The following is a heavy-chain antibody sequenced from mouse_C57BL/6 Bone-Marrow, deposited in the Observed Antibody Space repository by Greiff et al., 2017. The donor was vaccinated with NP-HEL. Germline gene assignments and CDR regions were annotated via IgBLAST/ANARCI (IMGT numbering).Heavy chain of an antibody. V-gene: IGHV1-81*01. D-gene: IGHD1-1*01. CDR1: GYTFTSYG. J-gene: IGHJ2*01. CDR3: ARDTTVVAGDY. Sequence: QVQLQQSGAELARPGDSVKLSCKASGYTFTSYGISWVKQRTGQGLEWIGEIYPRSGNTYYNEKFKGKATLTADKSSSTAYMELRSLTSEDSAVYFCARDTTVVAGDYWGQGTTLTVSS. CDR2: IYPRSGNT.